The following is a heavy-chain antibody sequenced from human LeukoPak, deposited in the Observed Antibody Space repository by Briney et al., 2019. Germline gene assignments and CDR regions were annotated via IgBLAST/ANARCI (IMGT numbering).Heavy chain of an antibody. J-gene: IGHJ4*02. CDR3: ARGGEWYYYDSSGYLADY. CDR2: ISYDGSNK. CDR1: GFTFSSYA. Sequence: GGSLRLSCAASGFTFSSYAMHWVRQAPGKGLEWVAVISYDGSNKYYADSVKGRFTISRDNSKNTLYLQMNSPRAEDTAVYYCARGGEWYYYDSSGYLADYWGQGTLVTVSS. D-gene: IGHD3-22*01. V-gene: IGHV3-30-3*01.